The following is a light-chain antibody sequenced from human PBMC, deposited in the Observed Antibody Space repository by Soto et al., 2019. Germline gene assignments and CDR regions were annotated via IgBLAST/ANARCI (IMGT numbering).Light chain of an antibody. CDR1: QSVSNK. V-gene: IGKV3-15*01. J-gene: IGKJ1*01. Sequence: EIVMTQSPATQSVSPGERATLSCRASQSVSNKLAWYQQKPGQGPRLLIYGASTRASGIPARFSGSGSGTEFTLTISSLQSEDLAIYYCQQYNDWPPITFGQGTKVEI. CDR2: GAS. CDR3: QQYNDWPPIT.